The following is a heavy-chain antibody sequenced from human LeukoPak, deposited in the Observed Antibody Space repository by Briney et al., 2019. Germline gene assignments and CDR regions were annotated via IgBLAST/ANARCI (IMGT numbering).Heavy chain of an antibody. D-gene: IGHD2-15*01. CDR3: ARGRYCSGGSCFTGRYYYYMDV. Sequence: GGSLRLSCAASGFTCSSYAMHWVRQGPGKGLEWVSDISGSGGTIYYADSVKGRFTISRDHSKNTLYLQMNSLTVDDTAVYYRARGRYCSGGSCFTGRYYYYMDVWGKGTTVTVSS. V-gene: IGHV3-23*01. CDR1: GFTCSSYA. J-gene: IGHJ6*03. CDR2: ISGSGGTI.